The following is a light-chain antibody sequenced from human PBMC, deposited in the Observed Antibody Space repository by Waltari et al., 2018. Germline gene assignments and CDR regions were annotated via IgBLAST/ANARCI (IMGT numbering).Light chain of an antibody. Sequence: SSELTQPPSVSVSPGQTARITCSGDALPRQFASWYQQKPGQAPVIVIYKDTGSPSEIPERFSGSSSGTTVTLTISGVQAEDEADYYCQSADASGTYKLFGGGTKLTVL. CDR2: KDT. CDR3: QSADASGTYKL. V-gene: IGLV3-25*03. J-gene: IGLJ2*01. CDR1: ALPRQF.